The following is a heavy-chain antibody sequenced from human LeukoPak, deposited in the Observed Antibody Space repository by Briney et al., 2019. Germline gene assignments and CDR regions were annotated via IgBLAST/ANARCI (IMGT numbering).Heavy chain of an antibody. D-gene: IGHD5-18*01. CDR2: IDTDGSRT. Sequence: GGSLTLSCAASGFTLSTSWMHWVRQAPGKGLVWVSRIDTDGSRTSYADSVKGRFIISRDNAKNTLYLQMNSLRAEDTAVYYCARSVMSYSYVDGYYYMDVWGKGTTVTVSS. J-gene: IGHJ6*03. CDR1: GFTLSTSW. V-gene: IGHV3-74*01. CDR3: ARSVMSYSYVDGYYYMDV.